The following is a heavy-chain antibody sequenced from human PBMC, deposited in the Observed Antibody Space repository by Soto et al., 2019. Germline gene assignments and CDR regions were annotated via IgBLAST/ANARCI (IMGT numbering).Heavy chain of an antibody. CDR1: GFTFSHYD. CDR3: ARGIGEGVTVLHYFDY. Sequence: QVQLVESGGGVVQPGRSLRLSCAASGFTFSHYDIHWVRQAPGKGLEWVAVIWFDGSNRYYADSVKGRFTVSRDNSKNTVYLQLNRLRVEETDVYYCARGIGEGVTVLHYFDYWGQGTLVTVSS. V-gene: IGHV3-33*01. CDR2: IWFDGSNR. J-gene: IGHJ4*02. D-gene: IGHD1-20*01.